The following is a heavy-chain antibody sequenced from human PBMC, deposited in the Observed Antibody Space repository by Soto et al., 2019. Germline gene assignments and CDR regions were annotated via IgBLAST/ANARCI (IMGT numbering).Heavy chain of an antibody. CDR2: IGRSGETI. CDR3: ARDSRGGAARRPTFYY. D-gene: IGHD6-6*01. J-gene: IGHJ4*02. Sequence: GGSLRLSCVGSGFTFSSFEMNWVRQTPGKGLEWLSYIGRSGETIYYADSVKGRFTIPRDNAKSSLFLQMSGLRDEDTGIYYCARDSRGGAARRPTFYYWGRGTLVTVSS. V-gene: IGHV3-48*03. CDR1: GFTFSSFE.